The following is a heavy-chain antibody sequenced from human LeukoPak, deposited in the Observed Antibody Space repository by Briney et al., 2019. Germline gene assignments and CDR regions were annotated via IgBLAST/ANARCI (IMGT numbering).Heavy chain of an antibody. CDR1: GYTFTSYD. CDR3: ARGPRSDFWSGYYHYYYYYYMDV. CDR2: MNPNSDNT. Sequence: ASVKVSCKASGYTFTSYDINWVRQATGQGLEWMGWMNPNSDNTGYAQKFQGRVTMTRNTSISTAYMELSSLRSEDTAVYYCARGPRSDFWSGYYHYYYYYYMDVWGKGTTVTVSS. J-gene: IGHJ6*03. D-gene: IGHD3-3*01. V-gene: IGHV1-8*01.